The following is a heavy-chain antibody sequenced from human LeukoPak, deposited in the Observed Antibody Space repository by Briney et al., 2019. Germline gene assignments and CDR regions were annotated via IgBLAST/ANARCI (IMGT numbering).Heavy chain of an antibody. D-gene: IGHD3-16*02. CDR3: ARRGSMITFGGVIPSDAFDI. J-gene: IGHJ3*02. CDR1: GGSISSSSYY. Sequence: SETLSLTCTVSGGSISSSSYYWGWIRQPPGKGLEWIGSIYYSGSTYYNPSLKSRVTISVDTSKNQFSLKLSSVTAADTAVYYCARRGSMITFGGVIPSDAFDIWGQGTMVTVSS. V-gene: IGHV4-39*01. CDR2: IYYSGST.